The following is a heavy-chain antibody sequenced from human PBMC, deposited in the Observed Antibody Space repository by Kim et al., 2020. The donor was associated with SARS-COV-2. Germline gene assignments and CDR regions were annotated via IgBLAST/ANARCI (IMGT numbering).Heavy chain of an antibody. V-gene: IGHV3-74*01. CDR1: GFTFSSYW. CDR3: ARGPYGYDY. J-gene: IGHJ4*02. D-gene: IGHD5-18*01. Sequence: GGSLRLSCAASGFTFSSYWMHWVRQAPGKGLVWVSHIKSDGNSTNYADSVKGRFTISRDNAKNTLYLQMNSLRAGDTAVYYCARGPYGYDYWGQGTLVTVSS. CDR2: IKSDGNST.